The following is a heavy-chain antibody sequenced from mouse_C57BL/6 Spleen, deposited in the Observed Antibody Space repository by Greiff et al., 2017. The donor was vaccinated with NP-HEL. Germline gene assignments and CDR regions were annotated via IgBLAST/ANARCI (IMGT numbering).Heavy chain of an antibody. V-gene: IGHV1-61*01. Sequence: QVQLQQPGAELVRPGSSVKLSCKASGYTFTSYWMDWVKQRPGQGLEWIGNIYPSDSETHYNQKFKDKATLTVDKSSSTAYMQLSSLTSEASAVYYCATKLWDYGSSYDAMDYWGQGTSVTVSS. CDR3: ATKLWDYGSSYDAMDY. CDR1: GYTFTSYW. CDR2: IYPSDSET. D-gene: IGHD1-1*01. J-gene: IGHJ4*01.